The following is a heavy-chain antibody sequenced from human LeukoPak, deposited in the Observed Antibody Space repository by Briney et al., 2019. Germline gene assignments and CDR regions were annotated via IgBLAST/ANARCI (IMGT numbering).Heavy chain of an antibody. CDR1: RFTFSSYS. D-gene: IGHD6-13*01. Sequence: GGSLRLSCATYRFTFSSYSMNWVRQAPGKGLEWVSSISSSSSYIYYADSVKGRFTISRDNAKNSLYLQMNSLRAEDTAVYYCARDRQAAGTYYFDYWGQGTLVTVSS. CDR2: ISSSSSYI. V-gene: IGHV3-21*01. J-gene: IGHJ4*02. CDR3: ARDRQAAGTYYFDY.